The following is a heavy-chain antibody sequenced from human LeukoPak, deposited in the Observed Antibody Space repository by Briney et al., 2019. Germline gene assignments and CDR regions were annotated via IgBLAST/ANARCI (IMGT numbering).Heavy chain of an antibody. CDR3: ARGSRLRTYYYYMDV. CDR1: GYTFTSYD. V-gene: IGHV1-8*01. Sequence: ASVKVSCKASGYTFTSYDINWVRQATGQGLEWMGWMNPNSGNTGYAQKFQGRVTMTRNTSISTAYMELSSLRSEDTAVYYCARGSRLRTYYYYMDVWGKGTTVTISS. J-gene: IGHJ6*03. D-gene: IGHD5-12*01. CDR2: MNPNSGNT.